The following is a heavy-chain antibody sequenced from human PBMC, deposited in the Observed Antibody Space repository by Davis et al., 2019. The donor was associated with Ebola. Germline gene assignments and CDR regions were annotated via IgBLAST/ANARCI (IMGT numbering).Heavy chain of an antibody. CDR2: ISAGSRFI. D-gene: IGHD4-23*01. CDR3: ARQDGANSDAFDM. V-gene: IGHV3-21*01. J-gene: IGHJ3*02. Sequence: GESLKISCAASDFIISKHSMNWLRQAPGKGLEWVSLISAGSRFIYYADSVKGRFSISRDDAKKSLFLQMTSLRVEDTAVYYCARQDGANSDAFDMWGQGTLVTVSS. CDR1: DFIISKHS.